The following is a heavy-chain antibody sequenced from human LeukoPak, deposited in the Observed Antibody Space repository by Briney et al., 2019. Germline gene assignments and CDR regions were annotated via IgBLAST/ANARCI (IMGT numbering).Heavy chain of an antibody. Sequence: GGSLRLSCAASGFTFSSYAMHWVRQAPGKGLEWVAVISYDGSNKYYADSVKGRFTISRDNSKNTLYLQMNSLRAEDTAVYYCARDAGDIVVVPAAQYNWFDPWGQRTLVTVSS. D-gene: IGHD2-2*01. CDR3: ARDAGDIVVVPAAQYNWFDP. V-gene: IGHV3-30-3*01. J-gene: IGHJ5*02. CDR2: ISYDGSNK. CDR1: GFTFSSYA.